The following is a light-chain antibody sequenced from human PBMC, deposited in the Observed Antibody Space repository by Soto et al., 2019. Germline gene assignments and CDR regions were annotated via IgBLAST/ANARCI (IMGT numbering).Light chain of an antibody. CDR1: SSDVGGYNY. J-gene: IGLJ1*01. V-gene: IGLV2-14*01. CDR3: SSYTSSSPYV. CDR2: EVS. Sequence: LTQPASVSGSPGQSITISCTGTSSDVGGYNYVSWYQQHPGKAPKLMIYEVSNRPSGASNRFSGSKSGNTASLTISGLQAEDEADYYCSSYTSSSPYVFGTGTKLTVL.